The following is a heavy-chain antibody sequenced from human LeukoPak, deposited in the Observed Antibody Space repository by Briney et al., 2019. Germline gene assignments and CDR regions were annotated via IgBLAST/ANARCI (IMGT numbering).Heavy chain of an antibody. D-gene: IGHD6-19*01. CDR1: GFTFSSYA. Sequence: GGSLRLSCSASGFTFSSYAMHWVRQAPGKGLEYVSAISSNGGSTYYADSVKGRFTISRDNSKNTLYLQMSSLRAEDTAVYYCVKEGSGWYGPDYGMDVWGKGTTVTVSS. CDR2: ISSNGGST. CDR3: VKEGSGWYGPDYGMDV. J-gene: IGHJ6*04. V-gene: IGHV3-64D*06.